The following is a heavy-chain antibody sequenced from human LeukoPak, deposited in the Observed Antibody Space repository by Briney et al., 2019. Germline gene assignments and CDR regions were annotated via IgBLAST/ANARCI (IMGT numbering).Heavy chain of an antibody. CDR3: ARDMSSGWYGYYYYYYMDV. V-gene: IGHV3-48*01. D-gene: IGHD6-19*01. CDR2: ISSSSSTM. Sequence: PSETLSLTCTVSGGPISSSSYYWGWVRQAPGKGLEWVSYISSSSSTMYYAASVKGRFSISRDNAQNSLYLQMNSLRAEDTAVYYCARDMSSGWYGYYYYYYMDVWGKGTTVTISS. CDR1: GGPISSSSYY. J-gene: IGHJ6*03.